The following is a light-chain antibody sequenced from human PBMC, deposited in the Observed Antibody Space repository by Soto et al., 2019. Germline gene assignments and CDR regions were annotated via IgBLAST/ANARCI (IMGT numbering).Light chain of an antibody. CDR1: QSVSSY. CDR2: DAS. V-gene: IGKV3-11*01. J-gene: IGKJ1*01. Sequence: EIVLTQSPATLSLSPGERATLSCRASQSVSSYLAWYQQKPGQAPRLLIYDASNRATGIPARFSGSGSGTDLPLTISRLEPEDFAVYYCQQRSNWPPWTFGQGTKVEIK. CDR3: QQRSNWPPWT.